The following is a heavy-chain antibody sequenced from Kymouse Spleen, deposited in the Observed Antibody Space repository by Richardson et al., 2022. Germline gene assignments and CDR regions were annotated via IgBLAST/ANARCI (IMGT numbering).Heavy chain of an antibody. D-gene: IGHD3-9*01. J-gene: IGHJ4*02. CDR1: GGSFSGYY. V-gene: IGHV4-34*01. Sequence: QVQLQQWGAGLLKPSETLSLTCAVYGGSFSGYYWSWIRQPPGKGLEWIGEINHSGSTNYNPSLKSRVTISVDTSKNQFSLKLSSVTAADTAVYYCARRGYDILTGPPDYWGQGTLVTVSS. CDR2: INHSGST. CDR3: ARRGYDILTGPPDY.